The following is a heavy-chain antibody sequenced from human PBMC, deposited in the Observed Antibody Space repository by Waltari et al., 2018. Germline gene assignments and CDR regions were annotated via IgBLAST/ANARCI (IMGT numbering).Heavy chain of an antibody. CDR2: MFTGGKT. D-gene: IGHD4-4*01. Sequence: EVQLVETGGGLIQPGGSLRLSCAASGFTVSTNYMSWFRQAPGKGLEWVSVMFTGGKTHYADAVKGRLIISRDSSKNTLYLQMNSLRVEDTALYYCARGGTVDSSWYDHWGQGTLVSVSS. CDR3: ARGGTVDSSWYDH. CDR1: GFTVSTNY. V-gene: IGHV3-53*02. J-gene: IGHJ5*02.